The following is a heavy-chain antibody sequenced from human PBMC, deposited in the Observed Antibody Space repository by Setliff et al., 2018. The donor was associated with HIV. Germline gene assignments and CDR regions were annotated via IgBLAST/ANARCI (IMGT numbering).Heavy chain of an antibody. J-gene: IGHJ4*02. Sequence: SVKVSCKASGGTFSNYVINWVRQAPGQGLEWMGGIIPMFGTANYAQKFQGRVTITADESTSTAYMELSSLRSEDTAVYYCARGKVLRGNILYYWGQGTLVTVSS. CDR3: ARGKVLRGNILYY. V-gene: IGHV1-69*13. D-gene: IGHD2-8*01. CDR1: GGTFSNYV. CDR2: IIPMFGTA.